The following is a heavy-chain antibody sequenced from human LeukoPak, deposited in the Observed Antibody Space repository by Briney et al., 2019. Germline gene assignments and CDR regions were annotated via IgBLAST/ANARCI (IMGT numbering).Heavy chain of an antibody. CDR3: ARAGGHYNWNFGDAIDI. CDR2: ISYDGSNE. J-gene: IGHJ3*02. V-gene: IGHV3-30*04. CDR1: GFTFSSYA. D-gene: IGHD1-20*01. Sequence: GGSLRLSCAASGFTFSSYAMHWVRQAPGKGLEWVAVISYDGSNEYYAGSVKGRFTISRDSSKNTLYLQMNSLRAEDTAVYYCARAGGHYNWNFGDAIDIWGQGTMVTVSS.